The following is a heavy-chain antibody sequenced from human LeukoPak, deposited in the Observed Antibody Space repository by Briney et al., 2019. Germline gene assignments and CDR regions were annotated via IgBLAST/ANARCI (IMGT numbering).Heavy chain of an antibody. CDR3: AKDWWVVPPYYFDC. CDR2: ISSSGSTI. V-gene: IGHV3-48*03. Sequence: PGGSLRLSCAASGFTFSSYEMNWVRQAPGKGLEWVSYISSSGSTIYYADSVKGRFTISRDNAKNSLYLQMNSLRAEDTAVYYCAKDWWVVPPYYFDCWGQGTLVTVSS. D-gene: IGHD2-15*01. CDR1: GFTFSSYE. J-gene: IGHJ4*02.